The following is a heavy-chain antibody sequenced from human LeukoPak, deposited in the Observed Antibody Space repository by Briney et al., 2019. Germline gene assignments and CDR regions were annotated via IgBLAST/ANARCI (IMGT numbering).Heavy chain of an antibody. CDR2: INPSGGST. Sequence: ASVKVSCKASGYTFTSYFMHWVRQAPGQGLEWMGIINPSGGSTSYVQKFQGRATMTRDTSTSAVYMALRSLRSEDTAVYYCARGTRDGYNPFDYWGQGTLVTVSS. CDR3: ARGTRDGYNPFDY. V-gene: IGHV1-46*01. J-gene: IGHJ4*02. CDR1: GYTFTSYF. D-gene: IGHD5-24*01.